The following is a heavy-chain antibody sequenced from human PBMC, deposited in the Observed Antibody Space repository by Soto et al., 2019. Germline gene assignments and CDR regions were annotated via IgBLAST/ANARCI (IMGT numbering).Heavy chain of an antibody. CDR1: GGSISSGGYY. D-gene: IGHD4-17*01. Sequence: SETLSLTCTVSGGSISSGGYYWSWIRQHPGKGLEWIGYIYYSGSTYYNPSLRSRVTISVDTSKNQFSLKLSSVTAADTAVYYCARSASRPDDYGVYYWGKGTLVTVSS. V-gene: IGHV4-31*03. CDR3: ARSASRPDDYGVYY. J-gene: IGHJ4*02. CDR2: IYYSGST.